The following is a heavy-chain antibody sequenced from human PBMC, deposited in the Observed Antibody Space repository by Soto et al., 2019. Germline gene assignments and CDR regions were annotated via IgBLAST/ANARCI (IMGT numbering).Heavy chain of an antibody. CDR1: GYIFVNYG. Sequence: QVQLVQAGDEVRKPGSSVKVSCKASGYIFVNYGIAWVRQAPGQGLEWMGWTRPYSGNTHYASKVQGRLTMTTDTSTSTAYMDLGSLTSDDTAVYYCAMVDNYVPPTPQDVWGQGTTVTVSS. D-gene: IGHD3-16*01. CDR2: TRPYSGNT. CDR3: AMVDNYVPPTPQDV. V-gene: IGHV1-18*01. J-gene: IGHJ6*02.